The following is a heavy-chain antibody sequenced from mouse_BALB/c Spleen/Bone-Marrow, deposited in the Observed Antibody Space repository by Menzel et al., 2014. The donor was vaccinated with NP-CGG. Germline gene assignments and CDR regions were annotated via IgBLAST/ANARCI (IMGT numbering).Heavy chain of an antibody. Sequence: SGPELVKPGASVKMSCKASGYTFTSYILHWMKQKPGQGLGWIGYINPCNDVTKYNEKFKGKAKLTSDKSSSTAYMELSSLTSEDSAVYYCARDGYDSSYWYFDVWGAGTTVTVSS. J-gene: IGHJ1*01. CDR2: INPCNDVT. CDR3: ARDGYDSSYWYFDV. V-gene: IGHV1-14*01. CDR1: GYTFTSYI. D-gene: IGHD1-1*01.